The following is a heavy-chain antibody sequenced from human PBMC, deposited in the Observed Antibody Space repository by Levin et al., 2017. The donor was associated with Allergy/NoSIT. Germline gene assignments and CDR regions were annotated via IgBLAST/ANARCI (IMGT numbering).Heavy chain of an antibody. CDR1: GGTFSSYA. CDR3: ARGFGGGKAGRDAYYYYYGMDV. CDR2: IIPIFGTA. D-gene: IGHD3-16*01. Sequence: GGSLRLSCKASGGTFSSYAISWVRQAPGQGLEWMGGIIPIFGTANYAQKFQGRVTITADESTSTAYMELSSLRSEDTAVYYCARGFGGGKAGRDAYYYYYGMDVWGQGTTVTVSS. J-gene: IGHJ6*02. V-gene: IGHV1-69*01.